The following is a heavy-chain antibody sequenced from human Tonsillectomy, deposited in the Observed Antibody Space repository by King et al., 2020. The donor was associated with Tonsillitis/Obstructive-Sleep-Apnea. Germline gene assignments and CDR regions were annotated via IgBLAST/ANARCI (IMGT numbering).Heavy chain of an antibody. Sequence: QLVQSGGGVVQPGRSLTLSCAASGFTFSNYAMHWVRQAPGKGLEWVAVISYDGSNNYYADSVKGRFTISRDNSKNTLYLQMNSLRAEDTAVYYCARESGIQLWSTPPDAFDIWGQGTMVTVSS. CDR1: GFTFSNYA. CDR3: ARESGIQLWSTPPDAFDI. V-gene: IGHV3-30-3*01. D-gene: IGHD5-18*01. J-gene: IGHJ3*02. CDR2: ISYDGSNN.